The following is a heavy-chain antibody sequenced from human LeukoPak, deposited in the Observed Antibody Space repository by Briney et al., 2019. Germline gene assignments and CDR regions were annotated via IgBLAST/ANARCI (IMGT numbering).Heavy chain of an antibody. Sequence: GGCLRLACAASGLTLRSYGMESVRQAPARGLGWVRLIKYYGSNKYYTGSVKGRFTISRDNSTNTLYLQRSSLRTEDTAVYYCAKDSDYYYRDVWGKGTTVTVSS. J-gene: IGHJ6*03. CDR1: GLTLRSYG. V-gene: IGHV3-30*02. D-gene: IGHD6-25*01. CDR2: IKYYGSNK. CDR3: AKDSDYYYRDV.